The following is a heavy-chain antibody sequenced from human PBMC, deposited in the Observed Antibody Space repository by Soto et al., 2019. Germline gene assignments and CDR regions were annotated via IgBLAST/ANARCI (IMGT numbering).Heavy chain of an antibody. CDR1: GYTFTSYD. CDR3: ARGIPGYDFWSGYYYYYYGMDD. J-gene: IGHJ6*02. D-gene: IGHD3-3*01. Sequence: ASVKVSCKASGYTFTSYDINWVRQATGQGLEWMGWMNPNSGNTGYAQKFQGRVTMTRNTSISTAYMELSSLRSEDTAVYYCARGIPGYDFWSGYYYYYYGMDDWGQGTTFTV. CDR2: MNPNSGNT. V-gene: IGHV1-8*01.